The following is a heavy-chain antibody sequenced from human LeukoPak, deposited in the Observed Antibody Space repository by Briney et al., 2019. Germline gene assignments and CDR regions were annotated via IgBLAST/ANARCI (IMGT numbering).Heavy chain of an antibody. CDR3: AKVGVGSSSWYYFDY. V-gene: IGHV3-30*02. D-gene: IGHD6-13*01. J-gene: IGHJ4*02. CDR2: IRSDGSNK. Sequence: PGGSLRLSCAASGFNFRGDWMSWVRQAPGKGLEWVAFIRSDGSNKYYADSVKGRFTISRDNSKNTLYLQMNSLRPEDTAVYYCAKVGVGSSSWYYFDYWGQGTLVTVSS. CDR1: GFNFRGDW.